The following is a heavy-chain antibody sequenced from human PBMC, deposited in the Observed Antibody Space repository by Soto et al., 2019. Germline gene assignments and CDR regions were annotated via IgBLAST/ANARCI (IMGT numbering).Heavy chain of an antibody. CDR1: GGTFSSYA. CDR3: ARVSKQQLVRGGYYYGMDV. CDR2: IIPIFGTA. J-gene: IGHJ6*02. V-gene: IGHV1-69*06. D-gene: IGHD6-13*01. Sequence: SVKVSCKASGGTFSSYAISWVRQAPGQGLEWMGGIIPIFGTANYAQKFQGRVTITADKSTSTAYMELSSLRSEDTAVYYCARVSKQQLVRGGYYYGMDVWGQGTTVTVSS.